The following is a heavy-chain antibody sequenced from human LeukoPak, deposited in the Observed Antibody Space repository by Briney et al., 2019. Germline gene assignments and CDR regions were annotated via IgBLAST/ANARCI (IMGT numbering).Heavy chain of an antibody. J-gene: IGHJ6*03. V-gene: IGHV4-39*01. CDR2: IYYSGST. D-gene: IGHD3-10*01. Sequence: SETLSLTCTVSGGSISSSSYYWGWIRQPPGKGLEWIGSIYYSGSTYYNPSLKSRVTISVDTSKNQFSLKLSSVTAADTAVYYCARLGITMVRGVMGYYYYMDVWGKGTTVTISS. CDR3: ARLGITMVRGVMGYYYYMDV. CDR1: GGSISSSSYY.